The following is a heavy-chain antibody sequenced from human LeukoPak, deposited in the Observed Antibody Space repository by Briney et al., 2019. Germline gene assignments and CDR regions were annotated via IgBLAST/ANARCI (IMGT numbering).Heavy chain of an antibody. CDR3: ANDFGVTHY. D-gene: IGHD3-3*01. CDR1: GFTFSSYA. Sequence: PGGSLRLSCAASGFTFSSYAMHWVRQAPGKGLEWVAFIRYDGSNKYYADSVKGRFTISRDNSKNPLYLQMTSLRAEDTAVYYCANDFGVTHYWGQGTLVTVSS. CDR2: IRYDGSNK. V-gene: IGHV3-30*02. J-gene: IGHJ4*02.